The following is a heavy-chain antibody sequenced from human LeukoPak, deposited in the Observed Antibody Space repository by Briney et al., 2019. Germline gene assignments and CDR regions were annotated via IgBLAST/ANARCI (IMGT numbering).Heavy chain of an antibody. Sequence: GGSLRLSRAASGFTFSSYAMSWVRQAPGKGLEWVSAISGSGGSTYYADSVKGRFTISRDNSKNTLYLQMNSLRAEDTAVYYCAKDLDYGDYLLDWGQGTLVTVPS. D-gene: IGHD4-17*01. CDR3: AKDLDYGDYLLD. CDR1: GFTFSSYA. J-gene: IGHJ4*02. V-gene: IGHV3-23*01. CDR2: ISGSGGST.